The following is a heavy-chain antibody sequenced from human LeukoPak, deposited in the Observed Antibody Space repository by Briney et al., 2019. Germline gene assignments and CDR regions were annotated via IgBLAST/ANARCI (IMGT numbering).Heavy chain of an antibody. D-gene: IGHD3-22*01. Sequence: GGSLRLSCAASGFTFSSYSMNWVRQAPGKGLEWVSSISSSSSYIFYADSVKGRFTISRDNAKNSLYLQMNSLRAEDTAVYYCARDDSSGPPGYWGQGTLVTVSS. CDR2: ISSSSSYI. CDR3: ARDDSSGPPGY. J-gene: IGHJ4*02. CDR1: GFTFSSYS. V-gene: IGHV3-21*01.